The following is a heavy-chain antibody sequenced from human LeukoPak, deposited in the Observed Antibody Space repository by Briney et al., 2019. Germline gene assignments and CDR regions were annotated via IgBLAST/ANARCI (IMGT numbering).Heavy chain of an antibody. CDR2: IYPGDSDT. J-gene: IGHJ2*01. CDR3: AIVVTATRGYWYFDL. Sequence: GESLQISCQGSGYGFTSYWIGWVRQLPGKGLEWMGIIYPGDSDTTYSPSFQGQVTISADKSISTAYLQWSSLKASDTAMYYCAIVVTATRGYWYFDLWGRGTLVTVSS. CDR1: GYGFTSYW. V-gene: IGHV5-51*01. D-gene: IGHD2-21*02.